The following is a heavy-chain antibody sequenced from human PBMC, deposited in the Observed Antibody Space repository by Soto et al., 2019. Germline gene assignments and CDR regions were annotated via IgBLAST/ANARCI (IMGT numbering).Heavy chain of an antibody. Sequence: PGGSLRLSCTASEFSFSSYAMHWIRQSPGKGLEWVAVISFNGNSLHYADSVKDRFTISRDNSKSTLYLQMNNMRTGDTAVYYCARTFDTITYYFDYWGQGTLVTVSS. D-gene: IGHD3-9*01. J-gene: IGHJ4*02. V-gene: IGHV3-30-3*01. CDR2: ISFNGNSL. CDR3: ARTFDTITYYFDY. CDR1: EFSFSSYA.